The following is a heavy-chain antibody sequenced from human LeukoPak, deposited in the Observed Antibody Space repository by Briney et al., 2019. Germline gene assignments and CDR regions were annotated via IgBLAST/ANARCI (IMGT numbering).Heavy chain of an antibody. V-gene: IGHV3-48*03. Sequence: PGRSLRLSCAASGFTFSSYEMNWVRQAPGKGLEWVSYISSSGSTIYYTDSVKGRFTISRDNAKNSLYLQMNSLRAEDTAVYYCARDTFPYNWNDVVYYYGMDVWGQGTTVTVSS. CDR1: GFTFSSYE. J-gene: IGHJ6*02. CDR3: ARDTFPYNWNDVVYYYGMDV. CDR2: ISSSGSTI. D-gene: IGHD1-1*01.